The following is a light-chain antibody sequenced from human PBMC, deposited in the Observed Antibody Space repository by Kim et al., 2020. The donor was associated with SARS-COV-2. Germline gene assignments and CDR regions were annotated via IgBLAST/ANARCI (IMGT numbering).Light chain of an antibody. Sequence: PVTIACTRSSGSIASHYVQWYQQRPGSAPATVIYEDNQRPSGVPDRFSGSIDSSSNSASLTISGLKTEDEADYYCQSYDSSNHEVFGGGTQLTVL. J-gene: IGLJ3*02. CDR3: QSYDSSNHEV. V-gene: IGLV6-57*03. CDR1: SGSIASHY. CDR2: EDN.